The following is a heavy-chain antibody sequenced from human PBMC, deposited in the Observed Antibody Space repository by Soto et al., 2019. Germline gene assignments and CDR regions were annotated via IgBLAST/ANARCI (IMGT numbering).Heavy chain of an antibody. CDR1: GDTFSDYY. CDR2: VNPSGGHT. V-gene: IGHV1-46*01. J-gene: IGHJ4*02. D-gene: IGHD2-21*02. CDR3: ARGGHVVVVTAALDY. Sequence: QVQLMQSGAEVKKPGASVKVSCKASGDTFSDYYIHWVRQAPGQGLEWMGTVNPSGGHTTYSQHFLGRVTXTXXXSXXTRHMELTSLTSEDTAVYYCARGGHVVVVTAALDYWGPGTLVTVSS.